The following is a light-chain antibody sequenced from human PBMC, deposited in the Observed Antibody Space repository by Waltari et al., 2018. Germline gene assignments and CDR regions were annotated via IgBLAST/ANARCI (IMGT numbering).Light chain of an antibody. CDR1: SRPSHYA. CDR2: VNSDGSH. Sequence: QLVLTQSPSASASLGASVKLTCPLSSRPSHYAIAWHQQPPDKGPRDLMQVNSDGSHTKEDGIPDRFSGSSSGAERYLTISSLQSDDEADYYCQTWGTGIRVFGGGTKLTVL. V-gene: IGLV4-69*01. CDR3: QTWGTGIRV. J-gene: IGLJ3*02.